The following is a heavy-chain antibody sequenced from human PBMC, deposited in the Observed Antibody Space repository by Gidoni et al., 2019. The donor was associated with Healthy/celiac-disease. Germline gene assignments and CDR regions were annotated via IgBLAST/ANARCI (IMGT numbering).Heavy chain of an antibody. Sequence: QVPLVQSGAELKKPGASVTDSCTGSGSPCTSYAMKWVRQAPGQGLEWMGWINTNTGIPTYAQGFTGRFVCSLYTSVSTAYLKISSLKAEDTAVYYCASWVDDSSGPEVDYWGQGTMVTVSS. J-gene: IGHJ4*02. CDR2: INTNTGIP. CDR3: ASWVDDSSGPEVDY. V-gene: IGHV7-4-1*02. D-gene: IGHD3-22*01. CDR1: GSPCTSYA.